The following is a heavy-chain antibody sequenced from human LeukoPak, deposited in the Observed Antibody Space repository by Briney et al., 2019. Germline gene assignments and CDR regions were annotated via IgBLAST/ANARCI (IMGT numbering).Heavy chain of an antibody. J-gene: IGHJ4*02. CDR3: ARKTSGSYLD. Sequence: QPGGSLRLSCAASGFTVSSNYMSWVRQAPGKGLEWVSVIYSGGSTYYADSVKGRFTISRDNSKNTLYLQMTSLRAKDTDVYYCARKTSGSYLDWGQGTLVTVSS. CDR2: IYSGGST. V-gene: IGHV3-53*01. D-gene: IGHD3-10*01. CDR1: GFTVSSNY.